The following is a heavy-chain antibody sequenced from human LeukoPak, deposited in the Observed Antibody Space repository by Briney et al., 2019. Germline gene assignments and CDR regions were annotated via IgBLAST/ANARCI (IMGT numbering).Heavy chain of an antibody. CDR1: GGSFSGYY. CDR2: INHSGST. V-gene: IGHV4-34*01. D-gene: IGHD5-18*01. J-gene: IGHJ6*03. Sequence: SETLSLTCAVYGGSFSGYYWSWTRQPPGKGLEWIGEINHSGSTNYNPSLKSRVTISVDTSKNQFSLKLSSVTAADTAVYYCARVGYSYGYGRGDYYYYMDVWGKGTTVTVSS. CDR3: ARVGYSYGYGRGDYYYYMDV.